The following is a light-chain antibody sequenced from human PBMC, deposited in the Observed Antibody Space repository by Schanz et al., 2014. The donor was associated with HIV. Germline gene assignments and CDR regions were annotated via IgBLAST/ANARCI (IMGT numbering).Light chain of an antibody. V-gene: IGKV3-20*01. CDR1: QSVSTTS. J-gene: IGKJ5*01. CDR2: GAS. CDR3: QQYNRWPPGAIT. Sequence: EIVLTQSPGTVALSPGDRITLTCRASQSVSTTSLAWYLHKPGQSPRLLIYGASSRATGIPVRFSGSGSGTDFTLTISSLQSEDFAVYYCQQYNRWPPGAITFGQGTLLEIK.